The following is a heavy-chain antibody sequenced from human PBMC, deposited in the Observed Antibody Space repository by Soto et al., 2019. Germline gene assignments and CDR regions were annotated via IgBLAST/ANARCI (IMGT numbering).Heavy chain of an antibody. CDR2: ISAYNGNT. CDR3: ARDLNGNPGY. CDR1: GYTFTSYG. D-gene: IGHD2-8*01. Sequence: QVQLVQSGAEVKKPGASVKVSCKASGYTFTSYGISWVRQAPGQGLEWMGWISAYNGNTNYAQKLQGRVTMTTDTSTRTAYLELRSRRSDATAGDYRARDLNGNPGYWGQGTLVTVSS. V-gene: IGHV1-18*01. J-gene: IGHJ4*02.